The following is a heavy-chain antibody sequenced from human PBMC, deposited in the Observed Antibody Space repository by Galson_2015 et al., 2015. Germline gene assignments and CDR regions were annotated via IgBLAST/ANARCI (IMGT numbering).Heavy chain of an antibody. Sequence: SVKVSCKASGYTFTGWYMHWVRQAPGQGLEWMGRINPNSGGIDYAQKFQGRVTMTRDTSISTAYMELSRLRSDDTALYYCARSRGTYSGYDYDFDYWGQGTLVTVSS. J-gene: IGHJ4*02. V-gene: IGHV1-2*06. CDR2: INPNSGGI. CDR1: GYTFTGWY. D-gene: IGHD5-12*01. CDR3: ARSRGTYSGYDYDFDY.